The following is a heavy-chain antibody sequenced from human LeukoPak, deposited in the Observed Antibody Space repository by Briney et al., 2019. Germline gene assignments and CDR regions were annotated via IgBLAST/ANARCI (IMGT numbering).Heavy chain of an antibody. CDR2: ISNSGSNI. CDR1: GFTFSDYY. CDR3: AGEGYGDYDGDY. J-gene: IGHJ4*02. Sequence: GGSLRLSCAASGFTFSDYYMSWMRQAPGKGLEWISYISNSGSNIYYADSVKGRFTISRDNAKNSLFLQMNSLRAEDTAVYYCAGEGYGDYDGDYWGQGTLVTVSS. V-gene: IGHV3-11*01. D-gene: IGHD4-17*01.